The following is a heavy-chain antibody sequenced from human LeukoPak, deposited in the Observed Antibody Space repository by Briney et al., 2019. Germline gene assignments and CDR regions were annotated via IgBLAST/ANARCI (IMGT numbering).Heavy chain of an antibody. Sequence: GASVKVSCKASGYTFTGYYMHWVRQAPGQGLEWMGWINPNSGGTNYAQKFQGRVTMTRDTSISTAYMELTRLRSDDTAVYYCARDSGANQLFGVPDYWGQGTLVSVSS. J-gene: IGHJ4*02. CDR3: ARDSGANQLFGVPDY. D-gene: IGHD2-2*01. CDR1: GYTFTGYY. CDR2: INPNSGGT. V-gene: IGHV1-2*02.